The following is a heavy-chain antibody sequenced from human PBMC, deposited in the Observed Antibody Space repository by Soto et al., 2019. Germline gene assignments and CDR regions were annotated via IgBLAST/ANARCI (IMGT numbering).Heavy chain of an antibody. CDR3: AKDADDTSGQAFDV. Sequence: QVQLVQSGPEVKKPGASVKVSCKASGYTFTSYGLSWVRQAPGQGLEWMGWISTYTGNTIYAQKAKRRVTLTIDISATTAYMEVMSLRSDDTAVYYCAKDADDTSGQAFDVWGQGTMVTVSS. D-gene: IGHD6-19*01. J-gene: IGHJ3*01. CDR1: GYTFTSYG. CDR2: ISTYTGNT. V-gene: IGHV1-18*01.